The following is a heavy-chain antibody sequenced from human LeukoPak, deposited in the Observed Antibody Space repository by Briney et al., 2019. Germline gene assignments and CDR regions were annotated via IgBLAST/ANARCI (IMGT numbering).Heavy chain of an antibody. D-gene: IGHD3-10*01. Sequence: SETLSLTRTVSGGSTSSYYRSWVRHPPEKGLEWVGYIYYSGSTTYNPPLKSRVTISVDTSKNQFSLKLSSVTAADTAVYYCARLWFGEYDQIPGVWYFDLWGRGTLVTVSS. V-gene: IGHV4-59*08. CDR1: GGSTSSYY. J-gene: IGHJ2*01. CDR3: ARLWFGEYDQIPGVWYFDL. CDR2: IYYSGST.